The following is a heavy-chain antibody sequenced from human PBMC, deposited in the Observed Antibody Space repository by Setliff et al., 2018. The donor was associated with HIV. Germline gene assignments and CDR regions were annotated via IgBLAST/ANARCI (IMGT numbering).Heavy chain of an antibody. CDR3: ARGTGRYGSDY. CDR2: IYYSGST. CDR1: GCSISISSYY. D-gene: IGHD2-2*01. Sequence: PSETLSLTCTVSGCSISISSYYWGWIRQPPGKGLEWIGSIYYSGSTYYNPSLKSRVTISVDTSKNQFSLKLSSVTAPDTAVYYCARGTGRYGSDYWGQGTLVTVSS. V-gene: IGHV4-39*01. J-gene: IGHJ4*02.